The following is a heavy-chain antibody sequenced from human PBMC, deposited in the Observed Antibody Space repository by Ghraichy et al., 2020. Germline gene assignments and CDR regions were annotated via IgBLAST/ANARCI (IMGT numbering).Heavy chain of an antibody. J-gene: IGHJ4*02. CDR1: GGSISSYY. Sequence: SETLSLTCTVSGGSISSYYWSWIRQPPGKGLEWIGYIYTSGSTNYNPSLKSRVTISVDTSKNQFSLKLSSVTAADTAVYYCARVTSIAARPDYFDYWGQGTLVTVSS. V-gene: IGHV4-4*09. CDR3: ARVTSIAARPDYFDY. CDR2: IYTSGST. D-gene: IGHD6-6*01.